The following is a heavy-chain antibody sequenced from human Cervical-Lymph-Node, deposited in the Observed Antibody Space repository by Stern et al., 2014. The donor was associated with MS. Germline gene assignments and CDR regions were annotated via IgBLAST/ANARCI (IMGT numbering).Heavy chain of an antibody. D-gene: IGHD2-21*01. CDR1: GGTFSNYA. J-gene: IGHJ6*02. CDR3: ATSACFYSAMDV. V-gene: IGHV1-69*01. CDR2: IIPIFGTA. Sequence: QVQLVQSGAEVKKPGSSVKVSCRTSGGTFSNYAFSWMRQAPGQGLEWLGAIIPIFGTATYAQRFQGRVTISAHESTNTAYMELSSLGSEDTAVYYCATSACFYSAMDVWGPGTTVAVSS.